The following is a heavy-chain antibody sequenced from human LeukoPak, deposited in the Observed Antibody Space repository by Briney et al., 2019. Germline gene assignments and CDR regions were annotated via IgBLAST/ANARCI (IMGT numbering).Heavy chain of an antibody. J-gene: IGHJ4*02. Sequence: SDTLSLTCTVSGGSISSSSYYWGWIRQPPGKGLEWIGSIYYSGSTYYNPSLKSRVTIYVDTSKNQFSLKLSSVTAADTAVLYCARTTSGAVIAIDYWSQGTLVTVSS. CDR2: IYYSGST. CDR1: GGSISSSSYY. V-gene: IGHV4-39*01. D-gene: IGHD3-16*02. CDR3: ARTTSGAVIAIDY.